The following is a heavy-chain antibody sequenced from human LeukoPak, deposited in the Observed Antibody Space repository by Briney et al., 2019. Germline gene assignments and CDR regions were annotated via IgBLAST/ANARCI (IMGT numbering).Heavy chain of an antibody. J-gene: IGHJ6*04. V-gene: IGHV1-46*01. CDR1: GYTFTSYY. CDR3: ARDGYCSSTSCGYYYGMDV. D-gene: IGHD2-2*03. Sequence: ASVKVSCKASGYTFTSYYMHWVRQAPGQGLEWMGIINPSGGSTSYAQKFQGRVTMTTDTSTSTAYMELRSLRSDDTAVYYCARDGYCSSTSCGYYYGMDVWGKGTTVTVSS. CDR2: INPSGGST.